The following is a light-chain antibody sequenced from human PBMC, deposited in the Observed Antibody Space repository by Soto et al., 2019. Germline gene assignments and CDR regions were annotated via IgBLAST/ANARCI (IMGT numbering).Light chain of an antibody. CDR2: DAS. CDR3: QQRSNWPT. V-gene: IGKV3-11*01. J-gene: IGKJ4*01. CDR1: QSVSSY. Sequence: EIVLTQSPATLSLSPGERATLSCRASQSVSSYLAWYQQKPGQAPRLLIYDASNRATGIPARFSGSGSGKVFPLTISSLEPEDFAVYYCQQRSNWPTFGGGTKVEIK.